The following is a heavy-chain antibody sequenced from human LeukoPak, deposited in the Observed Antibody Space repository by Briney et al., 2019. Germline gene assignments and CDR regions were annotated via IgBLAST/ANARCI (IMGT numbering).Heavy chain of an antibody. Sequence: SETLSLTCNVSGVSMRGYHWSWIRQSAGKGVEWIGRIYFTGSAKFNPSLESRTTMSVDTSKNQFSLKLSSVTAADTAVYYCARRSSGQWLGKYYYYGLDVWGQGTTVTVSS. D-gene: IGHD3-22*01. V-gene: IGHV4-4*07. J-gene: IGHJ6*02. CDR1: GVSMRGYH. CDR3: ARRSSGQWLGKYYYYGLDV. CDR2: IYFTGSA.